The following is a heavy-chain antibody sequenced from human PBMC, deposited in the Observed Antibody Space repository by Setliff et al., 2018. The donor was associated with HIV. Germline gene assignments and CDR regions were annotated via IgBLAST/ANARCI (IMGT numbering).Heavy chain of an antibody. CDR3: ARKDGVGYCDSNSCYGIGPIDF. V-gene: IGHV1-2*06. J-gene: IGHJ4*02. CDR2: INPKSGAT. CDR1: GYSFTGYY. D-gene: IGHD2-2*01. Sequence: GSVKVSCKASGYSFTGYYVNWVRQAPGQGLEWMGRINPKSGATNLAQKFQGRVTLTRDTSVTTVYMELTSLRSDDTAVYYCARKDGVGYCDSNSCYGIGPIDFWGRGSLVTVSS.